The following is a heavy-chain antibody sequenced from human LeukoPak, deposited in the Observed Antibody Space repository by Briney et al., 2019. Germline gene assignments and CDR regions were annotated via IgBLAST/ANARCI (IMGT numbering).Heavy chain of an antibody. V-gene: IGHV3-33*08. CDR2: IWYDGSNK. D-gene: IGHD2-15*01. CDR1: GFTFGNSW. CDR3: ARDKGYCSGGSCPPPLNWFDP. J-gene: IGHJ5*02. Sequence: GGSLRLSCAASGFTFGNSWMTWVRQAPGKGLEWVAVIWYDGSNKYYADSVKGRFTISRDNSKNTLYLQMNSLRAEDTAVYYCARDKGYCSGGSCPPPLNWFDPWGQGTLVTVSS.